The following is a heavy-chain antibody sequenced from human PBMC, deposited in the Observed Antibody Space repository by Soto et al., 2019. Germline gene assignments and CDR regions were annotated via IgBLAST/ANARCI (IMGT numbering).Heavy chain of an antibody. CDR1: GFTFSSYA. CDR2: ISYDGSNK. D-gene: IGHD3-10*01. V-gene: IGHV3-30-3*01. CDR3: ARDFMVRGRRIDY. Sequence: QVQLVESGGGVVQPGRSLRLSCAASGFTFSSYAMHWVRQAPGKGLEWVAVISYDGSNKYYVDSVKGRFTISRDNSKNTLYLQMNSLRAEDTAVYYCARDFMVRGRRIDYWGQGTLVTVSS. J-gene: IGHJ4*02.